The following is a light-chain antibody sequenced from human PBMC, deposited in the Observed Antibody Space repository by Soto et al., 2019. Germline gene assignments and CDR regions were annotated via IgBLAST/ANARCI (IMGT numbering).Light chain of an antibody. V-gene: IGKV1-39*01. J-gene: IGKJ2*01. Sequence: DIQMTQSPSSLSASVGDRVTITCRASQSISSYLHWYQQKPGKAPKLLIYSASSLQSGVPSRFSGSGSGTDFTLTINSLQPEDFATYYCQQSYSTPYTFGQGTKLEIK. CDR3: QQSYSTPYT. CDR2: SAS. CDR1: QSISSY.